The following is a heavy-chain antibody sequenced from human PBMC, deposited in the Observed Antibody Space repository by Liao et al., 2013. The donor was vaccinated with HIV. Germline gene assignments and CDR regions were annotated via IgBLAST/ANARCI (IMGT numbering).Heavy chain of an antibody. CDR2: THTSGTT. J-gene: IGHJ6*03. CDR3: ARGIAPYYYYYYMDV. CDR1: GDSLSDYY. Sequence: QVQLQESGPGLVKPSETLSLTCTVSGDSLSDYYWAWIRQPAGKGLEWIGRTHTSGTTNYNPSLKSRVTISEDTSKNQFSLKLTSVTAADTAVYYCARGIAPYYYYYYMDVWGKGTTVTVS. V-gene: IGHV4-4*07. D-gene: IGHD6-13*01.